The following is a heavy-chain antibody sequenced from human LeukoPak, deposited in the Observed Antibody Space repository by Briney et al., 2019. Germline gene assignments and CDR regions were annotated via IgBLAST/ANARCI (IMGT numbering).Heavy chain of an antibody. J-gene: IGHJ4*02. V-gene: IGHV3-30-3*01. D-gene: IGHD6-19*01. CDR3: AGAELAGTGGDY. Sequence: GGSLRLSCAASAFTFSHYARQWVRQAPGKGLEWLTVISYDGTNKYYADSVKGRFTISRDNSKNTLYLQMNSLRAEDTAVYYCAGAELAGTGGDYWGQGTLITVSS. CDR2: ISYDGTNK. CDR1: AFTFSHYA.